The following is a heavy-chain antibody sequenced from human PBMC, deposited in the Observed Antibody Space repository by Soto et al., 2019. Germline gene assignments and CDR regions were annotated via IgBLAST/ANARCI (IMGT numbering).Heavy chain of an antibody. D-gene: IGHD3-22*01. Sequence: GASVKVSCKASGYTFTSYGISWVRQAPGQGLEWMGWISAYNGNTNYAQKLQGSVTMTTDTSTSTAYMELRSLRSDDTAVYYCASVRPGGYYDGSGQHWFDPWGQGTLVTVSS. CDR3: ASVRPGGYYDGSGQHWFDP. V-gene: IGHV1-18*01. CDR1: GYTFTSYG. CDR2: ISAYNGNT. J-gene: IGHJ5*02.